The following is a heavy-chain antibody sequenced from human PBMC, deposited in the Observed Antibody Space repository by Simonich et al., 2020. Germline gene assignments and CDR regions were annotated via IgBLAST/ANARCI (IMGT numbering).Heavy chain of an antibody. V-gene: IGHV1-2*06. CDR3: ARDWYYYDSSGYYSDAFDI. D-gene: IGHD3-22*01. CDR2: SNPNSGGT. Sequence: QVQLVPSGAEVKKPGASVKVSCKASGYTFTGYYMHWVRQAPGQGLGVRERSNPNSGGTNYAQKFQGRVTMTRDTSISTAYMELSRLRADDTAVYYCARDWYYYDSSGYYSDAFDIWGQGTMVTVSS. CDR1: GYTFTGYY. J-gene: IGHJ3*02.